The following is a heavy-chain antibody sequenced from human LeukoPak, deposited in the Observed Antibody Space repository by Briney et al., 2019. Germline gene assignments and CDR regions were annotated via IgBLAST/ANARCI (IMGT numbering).Heavy chain of an antibody. D-gene: IGHD6-13*01. CDR2: IYYSGST. J-gene: IGHJ4*02. V-gene: IGHV4-59*12. CDR3: AREQQLVRGYYFDY. CDR1: GGSISSYY. Sequence: SETLSLTCTVSGGSISSYYWSWIRQPPGKGLEWIGYIYYSGSTNYNPSLKSRVTMSVDTSKNQFSLKLSSVTAADTAVYYCAREQQLVRGYYFDYWGQGTLVTVSS.